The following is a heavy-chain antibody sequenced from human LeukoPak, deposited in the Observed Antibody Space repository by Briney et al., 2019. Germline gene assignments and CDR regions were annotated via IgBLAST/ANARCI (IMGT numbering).Heavy chain of an antibody. CDR2: ISGSGGST. J-gene: IGHJ3*02. D-gene: IGHD2-2*01. Sequence: PGGSLRLSCAASGFTFSSYAMSWVRQAPGKGLEWVSAISGSGGSTYYADSVKGRFTISRDNSKNTLCLQMNSLRAEDTAVYYCAKGFHIVVVPAALDAFDIWGQGTMVTVSS. V-gene: IGHV3-23*01. CDR1: GFTFSSYA. CDR3: AKGFHIVVVPAALDAFDI.